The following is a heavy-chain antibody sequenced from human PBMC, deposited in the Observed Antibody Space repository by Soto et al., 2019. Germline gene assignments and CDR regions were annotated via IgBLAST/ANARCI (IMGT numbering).Heavy chain of an antibody. CDR3: TSERGFGMDV. V-gene: IGHV4-31*01. CDR2: IFKGGRG. J-gene: IGHJ6*04. Sequence: QVQLQESGPGLVKPSQTLSLTCTVSGGFDGSVGSGNYYWNWIRQHPGKGLEWIGYIFKGGRGSSNPSLHSQITLSAQKSKNHVSLNLNSVTGADTPVYFGTSERGFGMDVWGEGPTVIVSP. CDR1: GGFDGSVGSGNYY.